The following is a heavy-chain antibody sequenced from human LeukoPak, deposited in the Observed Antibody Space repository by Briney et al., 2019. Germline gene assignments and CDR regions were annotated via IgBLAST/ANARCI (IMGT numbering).Heavy chain of an antibody. Sequence: GASVRDSSKASGYSFTSYGICWVRQAPGQGLEWMGWISAYNGNTNYAQKIQGRVTMTTDTSTSTAYMEQRSLRSDDTAVYYCARAPRVWRLGQNFDYWGQGTLVTVSS. CDR1: GYSFTSYG. D-gene: IGHD2-21*01. V-gene: IGHV1-18*01. J-gene: IGHJ4*02. CDR3: ARAPRVWRLGQNFDY. CDR2: ISAYNGNT.